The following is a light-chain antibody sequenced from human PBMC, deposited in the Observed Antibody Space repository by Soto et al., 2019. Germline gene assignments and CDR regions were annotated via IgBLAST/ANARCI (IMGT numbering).Light chain of an antibody. CDR3: CSYAGSSTFYV. CDR2: EVS. J-gene: IGLJ1*01. CDR1: SSDVGSYNL. Sequence: QSALTQPASVSGSPGQSITISCTGTSSDVGSYNLVSWYQHHPGKDPKLMIYEVSKRPSGVSNRFSGSKSGNTASLTISGLQAEDEADYYCCSYAGSSTFYVFGTGTKVTVL. V-gene: IGLV2-23*02.